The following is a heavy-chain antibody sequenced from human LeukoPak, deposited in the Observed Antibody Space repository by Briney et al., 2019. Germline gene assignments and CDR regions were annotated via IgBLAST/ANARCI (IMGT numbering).Heavy chain of an antibody. CDR1: GGSFSGYY. CDR2: IYHSGST. J-gene: IGHJ4*02. D-gene: IGHD2-15*01. CDR3: ARESQVCSGGSCYRTFDY. Sequence: PSETLSLTCAVYGGSFSGYYWSWIRQPPGKGLEWIGSIYHSGSTYYNPSLKSRVTISVDTSKNQFSLKLSSVTAADTAVYYCARESQVCSGGSCYRTFDYWGQGTLVTVSS. V-gene: IGHV4-34*01.